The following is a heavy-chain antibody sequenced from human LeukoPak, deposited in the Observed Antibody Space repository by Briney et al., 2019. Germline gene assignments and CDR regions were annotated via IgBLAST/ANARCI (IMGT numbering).Heavy chain of an antibody. J-gene: IGHJ4*02. Sequence: PSETLSLPCTVSGGPISSSNYYWGWIRQPPGKGLEWIGSIHYSGSTYYNPSLESRVTISVDTSKNQFSLKLSSVTAADTAVYYCARSDTESVRYCSGGSCYGIYFDYWGQGTLVTVSS. CDR2: IHYSGST. V-gene: IGHV4-39*07. CDR1: GGPISSSNYY. CDR3: ARSDTESVRYCSGGSCYGIYFDY. D-gene: IGHD2-15*01.